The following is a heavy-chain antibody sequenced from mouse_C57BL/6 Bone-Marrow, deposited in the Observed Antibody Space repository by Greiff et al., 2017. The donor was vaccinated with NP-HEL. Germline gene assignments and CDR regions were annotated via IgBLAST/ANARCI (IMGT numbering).Heavy chain of an antibody. CDR1: GYTFTSYW. CDR3: SRGSTDWFDY. J-gene: IGHJ3*01. V-gene: IGHV1-64*01. Sequence: QVQLQQPGAELVKPGASVKLSCKASGYTFTSYWMHWVKQRPGQGLEWIGLIHPNSGSTNYNEKFKSKATLTADKSSSTAYMQLSSLTSEDSAVYDCSRGSTDWFDYWGQGTLLTVSA. CDR2: IHPNSGST. D-gene: IGHD1-1*01.